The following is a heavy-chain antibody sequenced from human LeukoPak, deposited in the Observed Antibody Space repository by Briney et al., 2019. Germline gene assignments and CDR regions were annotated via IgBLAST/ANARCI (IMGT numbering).Heavy chain of an antibody. Sequence: ASVKVSCKASGYTFTSYDINWVRQATGQGLEWMGWMNPNSGNTGHAQKFQGRVTITRNTSISTAYMELSSLRSEDTAVYYCASTWEPELPHDAFDIWGQGTMVTVSS. V-gene: IGHV1-8*03. J-gene: IGHJ3*02. CDR3: ASTWEPELPHDAFDI. D-gene: IGHD1-26*01. CDR1: GYTFTSYD. CDR2: MNPNSGNT.